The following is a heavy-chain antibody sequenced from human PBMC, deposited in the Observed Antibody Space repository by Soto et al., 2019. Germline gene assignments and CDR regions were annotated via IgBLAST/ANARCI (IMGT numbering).Heavy chain of an antibody. CDR3: ARDIYSGASGYPYYGMDV. V-gene: IGHV1-69*13. J-gene: IGHJ6*02. CDR1: GGTFSSYA. CDR2: IIPIFGTA. Sequence: GASVKVSCKASGGTFSSYAISWVRQAPGQGLEWMGGIIPIFGTANYAQKFQGRVTITADESTSTAYMELSSLRSEDTAVYYCARDIYSGASGYPYYGMDVWGQGTTVTVSS. D-gene: IGHD3-3*01.